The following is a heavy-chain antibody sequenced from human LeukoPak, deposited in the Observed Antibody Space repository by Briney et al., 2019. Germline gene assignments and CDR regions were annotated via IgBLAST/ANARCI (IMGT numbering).Heavy chain of an antibody. D-gene: IGHD2-21*02. CDR3: AKETASEEGGDY. Sequence: PGRSLRLSCAASGFTFSSYGMHWVRQAPGKGLEWVAVIWYDGSNKYYADSVKGRFTISRDNSKNTLYLQMNSLRAEDTAVYYCAKETASEEGGDYWGQGTLVTVSS. V-gene: IGHV3-33*06. CDR2: IWYDGSNK. CDR1: GFTFSSYG. J-gene: IGHJ4*02.